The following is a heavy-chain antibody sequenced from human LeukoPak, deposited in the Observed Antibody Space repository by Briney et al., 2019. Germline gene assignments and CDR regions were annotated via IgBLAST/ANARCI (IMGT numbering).Heavy chain of an antibody. CDR2: IYYSGST. J-gene: IGHJ6*04. V-gene: IGHV4-59*01. CDR1: GGSISSYH. D-gene: IGHD6-13*01. Sequence: SETLSLTCTVSGGSISSYHWSWIRQPPGKGLECIGYIYYSGSTHYNPSLKSRVTISGDTSKNQFSLRLTSVTAADTAVYYCARISAAAVEPWGKGTTVTISS. CDR3: ARISAAAVEP.